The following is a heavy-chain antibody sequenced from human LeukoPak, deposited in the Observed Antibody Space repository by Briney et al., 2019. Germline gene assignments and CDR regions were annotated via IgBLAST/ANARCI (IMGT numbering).Heavy chain of an antibody. CDR1: RFTLTNYA. J-gene: IGHJ4*02. CDR2: INTVASYI. D-gene: IGHD3-22*01. CDR3: ARLRRNSDKSGFYYYYDY. V-gene: IGHV3-21*06. Sequence: PGGSLRLSCTASRFTLTNYAVNWVRQVPGKGLEWVSSINTVASYIYYADSVKGRFTISRDNAKNSLYLQMNSLRAEDTGVYYCARLRRNSDKSGFYYYYDYWGQGTLVTVSS.